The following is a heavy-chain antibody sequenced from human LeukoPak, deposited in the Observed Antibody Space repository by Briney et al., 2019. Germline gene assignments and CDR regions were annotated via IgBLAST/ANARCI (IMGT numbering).Heavy chain of an antibody. CDR3: ARGAGRTDI. Sequence: SLSVSSTPSGYTSTGDYMHWVPEAPGQGLEWRGWINPNSGGTNYAQKFQGRVTMTRDTSISTAYMELSRLSSDDTAVYYCARGAGRTDIWGQGTMVTVSS. D-gene: IGHD6-19*01. CDR2: INPNSGGT. V-gene: IGHV1-2*02. J-gene: IGHJ3*02. CDR1: GYTSTGDY.